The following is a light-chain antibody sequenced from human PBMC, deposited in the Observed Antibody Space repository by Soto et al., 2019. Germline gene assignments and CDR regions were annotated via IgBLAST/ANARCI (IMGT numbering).Light chain of an antibody. CDR2: WAS. CDR3: LQYYVTPWT. V-gene: IGKV4-1*01. Sequence: DIVMTQSPDSLAVSLGERATINCKSSQSVLYSSNNKNYLAWYQQKPGQPPKLVIYWASTRESGVPERFSGSESGTDFTLTISSLQAEDVAVYYCLQYYVTPWTFGQGTRVEIK. J-gene: IGKJ1*01. CDR1: QSVLYSSNNKNY.